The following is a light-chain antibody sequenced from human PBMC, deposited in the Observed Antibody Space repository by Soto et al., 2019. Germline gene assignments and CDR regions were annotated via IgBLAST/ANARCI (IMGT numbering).Light chain of an antibody. CDR2: EVS. J-gene: IGLJ1*01. V-gene: IGLV2-14*01. CDR3: SSYTSSSTPYV. Sequence: QSALTQPASVSGSPGQSFTISCTGTRSDVGGYNYVSWYQQHPGKAPKLMIYEVSNRPSGVSNRFSGSKSGNTASLTISGLQAEDEADYYCSSYTSSSTPYVFGTGTKVTVL. CDR1: RSDVGGYNY.